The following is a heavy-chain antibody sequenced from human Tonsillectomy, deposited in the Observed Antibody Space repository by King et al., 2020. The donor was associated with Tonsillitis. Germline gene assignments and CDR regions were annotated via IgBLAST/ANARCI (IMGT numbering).Heavy chain of an antibody. V-gene: IGHV3-15*01. CDR3: TTDTSTGYYYYYYYGMDV. J-gene: IGHJ6*02. Sequence: VQLVESGGGLVKPGGSLRLSCAASGFTFSNAWMTWVRQAPGKGLEWVGRIKSKTDGGTTDYAAPVKGRFTISRDDSKNTLYLQMNSLKTEDTAVYYCTTDTSTGYYYYYYYGMDVWDQGTTVTVSS. D-gene: IGHD6-19*01. CDR1: GFTFSNAW. CDR2: IKSKTDGGTT.